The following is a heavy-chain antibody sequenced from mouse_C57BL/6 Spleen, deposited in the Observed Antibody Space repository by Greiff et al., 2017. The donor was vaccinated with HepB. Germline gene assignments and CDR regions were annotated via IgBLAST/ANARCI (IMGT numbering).Heavy chain of an antibody. J-gene: IGHJ4*01. CDR2: IDPSDSYT. V-gene: IGHV1-50*01. D-gene: IGHD2-5*01. CDR1: GYTFTSYW. CDR3: SRRDYYSNYDYYAMDY. Sequence: QVQLQQPGAELVKPGASVKLSCKASGYTFTSYWMQWVKQRPGQGLEWIGEIDPSDSYTNYNQKFKGKATLTVDTSSLTAYKPLSSLTSEDSAVYYCSRRDYYSNYDYYAMDYWGQGTSVTVSS.